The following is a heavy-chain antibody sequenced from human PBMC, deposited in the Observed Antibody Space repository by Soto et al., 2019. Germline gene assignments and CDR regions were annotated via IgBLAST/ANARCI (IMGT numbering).Heavy chain of an antibody. D-gene: IGHD2-8*02. J-gene: IGHJ4*02. CDR3: AKDMVHCTGTRCARYFEK. CDR2: VYDLDGT. Sequence: PGGSLRLSCVASGLTVSGKKYMAGVRQAPGKGPEWVSGVYDLDGTYYADSVKVRFTISRDNSKSTLYLHMNSLRAEDTAVYYCAKDMVHCTGTRCARYFEKWGRGTLVTVSS. V-gene: IGHV3-53*01. CDR1: GLTVSGKKY.